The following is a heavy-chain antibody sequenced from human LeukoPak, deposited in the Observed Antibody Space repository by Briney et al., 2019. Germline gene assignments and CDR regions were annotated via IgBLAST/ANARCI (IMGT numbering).Heavy chain of an antibody. CDR2: IYSGGST. CDR1: GFTVSSNY. J-gene: IGHJ6*02. CDR3: TRESIYCSSSSCYSPYGLGV. D-gene: IGHD2-2*02. Sequence: PGGSLRLSCAASGFTVSSNYMSWVRQAPGKGLEWVSVIYSGGSTYYADSAKGRFTISRDNPKNTLYLQMNSLRADDTAIYYCTRESIYCSSSSCYSPYGLGVWGQGTTVTVSS. V-gene: IGHV3-53*01.